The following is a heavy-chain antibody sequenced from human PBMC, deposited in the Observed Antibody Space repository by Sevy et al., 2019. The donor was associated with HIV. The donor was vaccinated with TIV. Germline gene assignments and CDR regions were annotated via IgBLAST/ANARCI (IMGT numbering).Heavy chain of an antibody. CDR3: LRDMPFGSGTYYYFDL. J-gene: IGHJ4*02. D-gene: IGHD3-10*01. V-gene: IGHV1-2*02. CDR2: MNPKNSGT. Sequence: ATVKVSCQASGFNLTDFYIHWVRQAPGQGLEWMGWMNPKNSGTNIARKFRGRVAMTRDTSINTAYIEVQSLTPNDTAVYFCLRDMPFGSGTYYYFDLWGQGALVTVSS. CDR1: GFNLTDFY.